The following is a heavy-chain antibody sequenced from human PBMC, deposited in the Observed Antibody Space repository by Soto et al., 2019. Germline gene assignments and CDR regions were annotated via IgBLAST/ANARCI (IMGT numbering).Heavy chain of an antibody. D-gene: IGHD3-3*01. V-gene: IGHV3-64D*06. J-gene: IGHJ6*02. Sequence: GGSLSLSCSASGFTFSSYAMHWVRQAPGKGLEYVSAISSNGGSTYYADSVKGRFTISRDNSKNTLYLQMSCLRAEDTAVYYCGKGGLETIITIFGVVSHYGMDVYGQGTTVTVSS. CDR3: GKGGLETIITIFGVVSHYGMDV. CDR1: GFTFSSYA. CDR2: ISSNGGST.